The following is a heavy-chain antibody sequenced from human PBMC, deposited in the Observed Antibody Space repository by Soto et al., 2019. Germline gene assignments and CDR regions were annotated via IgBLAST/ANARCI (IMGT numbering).Heavy chain of an antibody. J-gene: IGHJ3*02. D-gene: IGHD3-10*01. CDR2: INTDGSTT. CDR3: ASSGRGTPNGAFDI. V-gene: IGHV3-74*01. Sequence: PGGSLRLSCAASGFTFSDYWMHWVRQAPGKGLVWVSRINTDGSTTNYADSVKGRFTISRDNAKNTLYLQMNSLRAEDTAVYYCASSGRGTPNGAFDIWGQRTMVTVSS. CDR1: GFTFSDYW.